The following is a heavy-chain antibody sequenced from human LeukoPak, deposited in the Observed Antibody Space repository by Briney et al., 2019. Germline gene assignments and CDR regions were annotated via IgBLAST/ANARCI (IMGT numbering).Heavy chain of an antibody. J-gene: IGHJ3*02. D-gene: IGHD6-13*01. CDR1: GYTFTSYY. V-gene: IGHV1-46*01. CDR2: INPSGGST. Sequence: ASVKVSCKASGYTFTSYYMHWVRQAPGQGLEWMGIINPSGGSTSYAQKFQGRVTVTRDTSTSTVYMELSSLRSEDTAVYYCARERGLKGYSSSWGAFDIWGQGTMVTVSS. CDR3: ARERGLKGYSSSWGAFDI.